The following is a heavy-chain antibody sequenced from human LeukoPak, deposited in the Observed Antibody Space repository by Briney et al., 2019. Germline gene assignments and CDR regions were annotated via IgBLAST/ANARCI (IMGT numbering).Heavy chain of an antibody. CDR2: IYSSGST. D-gene: IGHD6-13*01. V-gene: IGHV4-59*11. CDR1: GGSIINHN. J-gene: IGHJ3*02. Sequence: KASETLSLTCSVSGGSIINHNWSWIRQPPGKGLEWIGYIYSSGSTNYNPSLKSRVTISVDTSKNQFSLKLSSVTAADTAVYYCARDRGSSWYGAGAFDIWGQGTMVTVSS. CDR3: ARDRGSSWYGAGAFDI.